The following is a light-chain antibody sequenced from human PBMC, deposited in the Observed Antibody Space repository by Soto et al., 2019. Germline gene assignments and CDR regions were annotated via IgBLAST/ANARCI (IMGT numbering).Light chain of an antibody. CDR2: GAS. J-gene: IGKJ1*01. CDR1: QSVSSD. Sequence: EIVMTQSPATLSVSAWQRATLSCGASQSVSSDLAWYHQKPGQAPRLLIYGASTRATGIPARFSGSGSGTEFTLTINSLQSEDFAVYYCQQYNNWPRTFGQGTKVDIK. CDR3: QQYNNWPRT. V-gene: IGKV3-15*01.